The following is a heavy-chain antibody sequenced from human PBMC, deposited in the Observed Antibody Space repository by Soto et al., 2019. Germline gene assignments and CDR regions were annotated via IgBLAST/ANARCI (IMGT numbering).Heavy chain of an antibody. V-gene: IGHV1-2*02. CDR3: ARGGGVGVAGSAAFDM. CDR1: GYPVTAYY. D-gene: IGHD3-3*01. Sequence: QLHLVQSGAVVKKPGASVTVSCSASGYPVTAYYMHWVRQAPGRGLEWMGGINPATGAAKYTQTSQGRVTMTRDPSKSRVFVELSGLTSEDPAGFYWARGGGVGVAGSAAFDMWGQGTLVTVSS. J-gene: IGHJ3*02. CDR2: INPATGAA.